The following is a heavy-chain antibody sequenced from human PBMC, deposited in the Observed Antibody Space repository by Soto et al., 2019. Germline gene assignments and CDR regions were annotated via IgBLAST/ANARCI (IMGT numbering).Heavy chain of an antibody. J-gene: IGHJ4*02. D-gene: IGHD3-22*01. CDR1: GGSISSGGYY. CDR2: IYYRGST. V-gene: IGHV4-31*03. Sequence: SETLSLTCTVSGGSISSGGYYWSWIRQHPGKGLEWIGYIYYRGSTYYNPSLKSRVTISVDTSKNQFSLKLSSVTAADTAVYYCARGSSGYSGHFDYWGQGTLVTVSS. CDR3: ARGSSGYSGHFDY.